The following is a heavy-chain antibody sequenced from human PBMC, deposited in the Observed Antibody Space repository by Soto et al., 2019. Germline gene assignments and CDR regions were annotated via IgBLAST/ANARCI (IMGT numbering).Heavy chain of an antibody. Sequence: SETLSLTCTVSGGSISSYYWSWIRQPPGKGLEWIGYIYYSGSTNYNPSLKSRVTISVDTCKNQFSLKLSSVTAADTAVYYCARGGVDIVATIRGDYYFDYWGQGTLVTVSS. V-gene: IGHV4-59*01. D-gene: IGHD5-12*01. CDR1: GGSISSYY. J-gene: IGHJ4*02. CDR3: ARGGVDIVATIRGDYYFDY. CDR2: IYYSGST.